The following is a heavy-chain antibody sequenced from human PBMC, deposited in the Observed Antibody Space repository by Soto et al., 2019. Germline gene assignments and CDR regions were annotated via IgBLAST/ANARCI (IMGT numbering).Heavy chain of an antibody. V-gene: IGHV1-2*04. J-gene: IGHJ4*02. D-gene: IGHD5-18*01. CDR2: INPNSGGT. CDR3: ARDYGGYGGPYFDY. Sequence: ASVKVSCKASGYTFTGYYMHWVRQAPGQGLEWMGWINPNSGGTNYAQKFQGWVTMTRDTSISTAYMELSRLRSDDTAVYYCARDYGGYGGPYFDYWGQGTLVTVSS. CDR1: GYTFTGYY.